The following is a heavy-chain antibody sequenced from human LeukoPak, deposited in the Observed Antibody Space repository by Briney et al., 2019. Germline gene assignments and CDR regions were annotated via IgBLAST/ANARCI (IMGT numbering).Heavy chain of an antibody. CDR3: ARDGRGHCSGGSCLGFDY. D-gene: IGHD2-15*01. V-gene: IGHV4-31*02. CDR2: IYYSGST. J-gene: IGHJ4*02. Sequence: SWVRQAPGKGLEWIGYIYYSGSTYYNPSLKSRVTISVDTSKNQFSLKLSSVTAADTAVYYCARDGRGHCSGGSCLGFDYWGQGTLVTVSS.